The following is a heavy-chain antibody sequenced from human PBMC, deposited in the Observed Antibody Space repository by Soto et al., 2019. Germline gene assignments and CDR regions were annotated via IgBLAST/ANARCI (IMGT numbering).Heavy chain of an antibody. CDR2: LYSGGST. Sequence: DVQLVESGGGLIQPGGSLRLSCAASGFTVRSNYMNWVRQAPGKGLEWVSILYSGGSTYYADSVKGRFTISRDNSKNILYLQINSLRADDTAVYYCARDPSKEFGMDVWGQGTTVTVSS. CDR1: GFTVRSNY. J-gene: IGHJ6*02. D-gene: IGHD3-10*01. CDR3: ARDPSKEFGMDV. V-gene: IGHV3-53*01.